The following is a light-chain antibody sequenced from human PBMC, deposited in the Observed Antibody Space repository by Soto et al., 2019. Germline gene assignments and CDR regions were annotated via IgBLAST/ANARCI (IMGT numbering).Light chain of an antibody. J-gene: IGKJ1*01. V-gene: IGKV3-20*01. Sequence: EIVLTQSPGTLSLSPGERATLSCRASQSVSSYLAWYQQKPGQAPRLLIYDASNRATGIPDRFSGSESGTDFTLTISRLEPEDFAVYYCQQYGSSGTFGQGTKVDIK. CDR1: QSVSSY. CDR3: QQYGSSGT. CDR2: DAS.